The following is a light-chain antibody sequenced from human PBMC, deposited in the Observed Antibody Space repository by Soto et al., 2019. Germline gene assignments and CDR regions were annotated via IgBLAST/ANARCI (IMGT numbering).Light chain of an antibody. CDR3: QQRRNWPQT. CDR2: DVS. V-gene: IGKV3-11*01. J-gene: IGKJ3*01. CDR1: QSVSS. Sequence: EIVLTQSPATLSLSPGERATLSCRASQSVSSLAWYQQKPGQAPRLLIYDVSNRATGIPIRFSGSGSGTEFTLRISSLEPEDFADYYCQQRRNWPQTFGRGTKVDI.